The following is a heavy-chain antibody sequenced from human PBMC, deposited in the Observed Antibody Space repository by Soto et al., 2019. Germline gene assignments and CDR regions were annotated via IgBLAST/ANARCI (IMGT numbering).Heavy chain of an antibody. CDR3: AKALWSASPTLLEYGMDV. Sequence: PGGSLRLSCAASGFTFSSYGMHWVRQAPGKGLEWVAVISYDGSNKYYADSVKGRFTISRDNSKNTLYLQMNSLRAEDTAVYYCAKALWSASPTLLEYGMDVWGQGTTVTVSS. J-gene: IGHJ6*02. CDR1: GFTFSSYG. V-gene: IGHV3-30*18. D-gene: IGHD3-3*01. CDR2: ISYDGSNK.